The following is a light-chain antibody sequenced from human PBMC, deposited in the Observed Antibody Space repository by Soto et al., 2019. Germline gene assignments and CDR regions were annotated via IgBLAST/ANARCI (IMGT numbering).Light chain of an antibody. J-gene: IGKJ5*01. CDR3: QHYDGSPIT. V-gene: IGKV3-20*01. Sequence: EVVLTQSPDTLSLPPGERATLSCRASQSISSYLAWYQQKPGQAPRLLIYGASSRATGIPDRFRGSGSGTDFTLTISRLEPEDFAVYYCQHYDGSPITFGHGTRLEI. CDR2: GAS. CDR1: QSISSY.